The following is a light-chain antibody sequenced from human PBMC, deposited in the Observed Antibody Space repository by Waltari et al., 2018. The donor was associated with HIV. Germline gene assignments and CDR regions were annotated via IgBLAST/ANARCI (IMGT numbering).Light chain of an antibody. CDR1: SSDIGAYNR. CDR3: SSYTTSSTWV. Sequence: QSALTQPPSVSGSLGQSVTIPCTGTSSDIGAYNRVSWYQQSPGTAPKLRIYGVTHRPSGVPVRFSGSKSGNTASLTISGLQADDEADYYCSSYTTSSTWVFGGGTKLTVL. CDR2: GVT. J-gene: IGLJ3*02. V-gene: IGLV2-18*02.